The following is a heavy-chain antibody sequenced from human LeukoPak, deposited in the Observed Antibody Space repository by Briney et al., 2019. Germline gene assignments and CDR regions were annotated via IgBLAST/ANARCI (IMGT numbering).Heavy chain of an antibody. CDR3: ARRSPHYYDSSGSNWFDP. CDR1: GGSISSYY. J-gene: IGHJ5*02. Sequence: SETLSLTCTVSGGSISSYYWSWIRQPPGKGLEWIGYIYYSGSTNYNPSLKSRVTISVDTSKNQFSLKLSSVTAADTAVYYCARRSPHYYDSSGSNWFDPWGQGTLVTVSS. V-gene: IGHV4-59*12. CDR2: IYYSGST. D-gene: IGHD3-22*01.